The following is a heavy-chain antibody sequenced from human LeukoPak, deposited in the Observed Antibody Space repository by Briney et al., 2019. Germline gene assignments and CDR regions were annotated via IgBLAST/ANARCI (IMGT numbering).Heavy chain of an antibody. J-gene: IGHJ4*02. CDR3: AKLVVPAAMSHFDY. CDR1: GFTFRSYA. V-gene: IGHV3-23*01. CDR2: TSGSGGST. D-gene: IGHD2-2*01. Sequence: GGSLRLSCAASGFTFRSYAMSWVRQGPGKGLEWVSATSGSGGSTYYADSVKGRFTISRDNSKNTLYLQMNSLRAEDTAVYYCAKLVVPAAMSHFDYWGQGTLVTVSS.